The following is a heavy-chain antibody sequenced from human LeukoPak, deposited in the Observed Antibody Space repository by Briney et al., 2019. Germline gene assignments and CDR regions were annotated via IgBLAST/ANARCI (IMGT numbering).Heavy chain of an antibody. J-gene: IGHJ5*02. Sequence: GGSLRLSCAASGITFSSYGMHWVRQAPGKGLEWVAVISYDGSNKYYADSVKGRFTISRDNSKNTLYLQMNSLRAEDTAVYYCAKDSGDPWGQGTLVTVSS. V-gene: IGHV3-30*18. D-gene: IGHD1-14*01. CDR1: GITFSSYG. CDR2: ISYDGSNK. CDR3: AKDSGDP.